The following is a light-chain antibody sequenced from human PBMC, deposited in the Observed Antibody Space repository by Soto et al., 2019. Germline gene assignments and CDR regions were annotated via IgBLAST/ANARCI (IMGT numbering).Light chain of an antibody. Sequence: EVLMTQSPVTLSLSPGETATLSCGASQSVGDKLAWYQQKPGQAPRLLIFSASSRDSGIPARFSGSGSGTEFTLTISSLQSEDFAAYYCHQSNEWPWTFGQGTKVEL. J-gene: IGKJ1*01. CDR3: HQSNEWPWT. CDR1: QSVGDK. V-gene: IGKV3-15*01. CDR2: SAS.